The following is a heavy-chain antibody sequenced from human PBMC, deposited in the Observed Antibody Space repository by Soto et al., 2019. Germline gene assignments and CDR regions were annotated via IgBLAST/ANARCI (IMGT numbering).Heavy chain of an antibody. CDR3: AKDIGGYCNNTSCYRSFYYYNMDV. J-gene: IGHJ6*03. CDR1: GLTFEDYA. CDR2: ISWSSGTT. Sequence: GGSLRLSCAASGLTFEDYAMHWVRQAPGKGLEWVSGISWSSGTTGYADSVKGRFTISRDNAKNSLSLQMNSRRAEDTAMYYCAKDIGGYCNNTSCYRSFYYYNMDVWGNGTTVTVSS. D-gene: IGHD2-2*01. V-gene: IGHV3-9*01.